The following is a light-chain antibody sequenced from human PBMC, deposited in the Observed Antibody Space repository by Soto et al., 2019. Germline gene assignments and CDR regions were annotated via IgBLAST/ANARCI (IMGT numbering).Light chain of an antibody. CDR1: QSVSNY. J-gene: IGKJ3*01. CDR2: AAS. CDR3: QQRSNWPFT. Sequence: EIVLTQSPGTLSLSPGERATLSCRASQSVSNYLARYQQKPAQAPRLLIYAASNRATGIPARFSGSGSGTDFTLIISSLEPEDFAVYYCQQRSNWPFTFGHGTKVDI. V-gene: IGKV3-11*01.